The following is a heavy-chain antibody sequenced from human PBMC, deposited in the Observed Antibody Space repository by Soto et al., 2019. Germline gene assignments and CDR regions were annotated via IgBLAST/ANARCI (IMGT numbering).Heavy chain of an antibody. CDR3: TRARLGYCSGGSCYSSDYYYYMDV. D-gene: IGHD2-15*01. J-gene: IGHJ6*03. V-gene: IGHV3-49*03. Sequence: GGSLRLSCTASGFTLGDYALSWFRQAPGKGLEWVGFTRSKDYGGTTENAASVKGRFTFSRDDSKSIAYLQMNSLKTEDTAVYYCTRARLGYCSGGSCYSSDYYYYMDVWGKGTTVTVSS. CDR1: GFTLGDYA. CDR2: TRSKDYGGTT.